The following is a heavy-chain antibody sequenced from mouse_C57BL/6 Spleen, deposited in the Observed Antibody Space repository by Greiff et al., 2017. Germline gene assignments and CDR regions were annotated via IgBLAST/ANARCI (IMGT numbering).Heavy chain of an antibody. CDR1: GYSITSGYD. CDR3: ARGHYGRAWFAY. D-gene: IGHD1-1*01. CDR2: ISYSGST. V-gene: IGHV3-1*01. J-gene: IGHJ3*01. Sequence: VQLQQSGPGMVKPSQSLSLTCTVTGYSITSGYDWHWIRHFPGNKLEWMGYISYSGSTNYNPSLKSRISITHDTSKNHFFLKLNSVTTEDTATYYCARGHYGRAWFAYWGQGTLVTVSA.